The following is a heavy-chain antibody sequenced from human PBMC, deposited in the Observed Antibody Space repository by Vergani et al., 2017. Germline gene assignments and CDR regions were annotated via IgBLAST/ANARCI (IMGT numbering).Heavy chain of an antibody. CDR2: ISAYNGNT. CDR1: GYTFTSYG. CDR3: AIDQYYYDSSGYVAADY. Sequence: QVQLVQSGAEVKKPGASVKVSCKASGYTFTSYGISWVRQAPGQGLEWMGWISAYNGNTNYEQKLQGRVTMTTYTSKSTAYLELRILRSDDTAVYYCAIDQYYYDSSGYVAADYWGQGTLVTVSS. V-gene: IGHV1-18*04. D-gene: IGHD3-22*01. J-gene: IGHJ4*02.